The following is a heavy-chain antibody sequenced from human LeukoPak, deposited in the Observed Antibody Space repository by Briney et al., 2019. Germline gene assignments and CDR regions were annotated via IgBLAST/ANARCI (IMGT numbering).Heavy chain of an antibody. CDR2: IWYDGSNK. D-gene: IGHD3-3*01. Sequence: GGSLRLSCAASGFTFSSYGMHWVRQAPGKGLEWVAVIWYDGSNKYYADSVKGRFTISRDNSKNTLYLQMNSLRAEDTAVYYCARAAYDFWSGYFGSGRGYYYGMDVWGQGTTVTVSS. CDR3: ARAAYDFWSGYFGSGRGYYYGMDV. J-gene: IGHJ6*02. V-gene: IGHV3-33*01. CDR1: GFTFSSYG.